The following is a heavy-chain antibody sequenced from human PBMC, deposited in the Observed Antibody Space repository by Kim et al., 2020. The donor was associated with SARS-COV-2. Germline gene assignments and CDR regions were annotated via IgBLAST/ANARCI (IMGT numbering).Heavy chain of an antibody. CDR3: ARGQLGITMIVVVRPYYYYGMDV. CDR2: INHSGST. D-gene: IGHD3-22*01. CDR1: GGSFSGYY. Sequence: SETLSLTCAVYGGSFSGYYWSWIRQPPGKGLEWIGEINHSGSTNYNPSLESRVTISVDTSKNQFSLKLSSVTAADTAVYYCARGQLGITMIVVVRPYYYYGMDVWGQGTTVTVSS. V-gene: IGHV4-34*01. J-gene: IGHJ6*02.